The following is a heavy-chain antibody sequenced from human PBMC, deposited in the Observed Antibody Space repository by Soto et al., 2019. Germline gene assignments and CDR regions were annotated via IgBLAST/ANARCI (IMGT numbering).Heavy chain of an antibody. J-gene: IGHJ4*02. D-gene: IGHD3-10*01. Sequence: QLQLQESGPGLVRPSGTLSLTCAVSGGFTSTNNWWSWVRQPPGKGLEWIGDAYHSGSTEYNPSLKGRVSISVDKSKTQTSLKLTSATAADTAVYYCARSPPSSYYGGSGTFDYWGQGTLVTVSS. CDR2: AYHSGST. CDR1: GGFTSTNNW. V-gene: IGHV4-4*02. CDR3: ARSPPSSYYGGSGTFDY.